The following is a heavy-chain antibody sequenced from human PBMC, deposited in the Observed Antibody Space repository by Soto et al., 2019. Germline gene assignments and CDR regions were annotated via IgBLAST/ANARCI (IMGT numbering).Heavy chain of an antibody. D-gene: IGHD5-12*01. CDR2: ISYDGNTK. Sequence: QVQLVESGGGVVQPGRSLRLSCAASGFTFSDFAMHWVRQVPGKGLEWVAVISYDGNTKYHADSVKGRFSISRDDSKSTFYLQMNSLRDEDTAVYFCARVFVDPSMNDGMDVWGRGTTVIVSS. CDR3: ARVFVDPSMNDGMDV. V-gene: IGHV3-30-3*01. J-gene: IGHJ6*02. CDR1: GFTFSDFA.